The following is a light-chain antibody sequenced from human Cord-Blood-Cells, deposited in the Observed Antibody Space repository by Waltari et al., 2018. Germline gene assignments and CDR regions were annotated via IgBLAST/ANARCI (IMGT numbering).Light chain of an antibody. CDR2: AAS. CDR1: QGISNY. CDR3: QKYNSAPLT. Sequence: DIQMTQSPSSLSASVGDRVTITCRASQGISNYLAWYQQKPGKVPKLLIYAASTLQSGVPVRCSGSGSGTDFTLNISSLQPEDGATYYCQKYNSAPLTFGGGTKVEI. J-gene: IGKJ4*01. V-gene: IGKV1-27*01.